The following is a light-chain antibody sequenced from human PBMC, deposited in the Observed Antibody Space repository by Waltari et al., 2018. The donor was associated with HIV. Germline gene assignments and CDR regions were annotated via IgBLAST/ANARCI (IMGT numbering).Light chain of an antibody. V-gene: IGLV2-14*03. CDR3: SSYSTLKTIL. Sequence: QSALTQPASVSGSPGHSVTISCTGGNTDIGPFDLVSWYQQRSGQAPQLILFVVTSRPSGVSSRFSGFKSGHTASLTISGLHDGDEAYYFCSSYSTLKTILFGGGTKLTV. CDR2: VVT. J-gene: IGLJ3*02. CDR1: NTDIGPFDL.